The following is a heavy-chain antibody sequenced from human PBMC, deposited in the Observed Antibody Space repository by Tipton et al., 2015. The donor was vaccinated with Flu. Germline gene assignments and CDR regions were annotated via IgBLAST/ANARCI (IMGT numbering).Heavy chain of an antibody. V-gene: IGHV4-61*01. D-gene: IGHD5-24*01. CDR1: GDSVSSGRYY. Sequence: LRLSCTVSGDSVSSGRYYWSWLRQTPGEGLEWIGYIYYSGSTTYNPSLRTRVNISIDTSKKQFSLEVSSVIAADTAMYYCARVPFGDGYDYYFDFWGQGILVTVSS. CDR2: IYYSGST. CDR3: ARVPFGDGYDYYFDF. J-gene: IGHJ4*02.